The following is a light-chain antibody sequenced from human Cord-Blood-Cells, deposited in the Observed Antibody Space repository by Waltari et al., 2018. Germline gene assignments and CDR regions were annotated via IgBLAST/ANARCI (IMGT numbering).Light chain of an antibody. CDR3: CSYAGSSTFYV. J-gene: IGLJ1*01. Sequence: QSALTQPASVSGSPGQSITISCTGTRSDVGRYNLFPRYQQHPGKAPKLMIYEGSKRPSGVSNRFSGSKSGNTASLTISGLQAEDEADYYCCSYAGSSTFYVFGTGTKVTVL. V-gene: IGLV2-23*03. CDR1: RSDVGRYNL. CDR2: EGS.